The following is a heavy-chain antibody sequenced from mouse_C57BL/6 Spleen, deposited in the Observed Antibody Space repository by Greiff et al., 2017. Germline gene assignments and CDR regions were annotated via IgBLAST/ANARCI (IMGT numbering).Heavy chain of an antibody. CDR1: GYTFTSYW. V-gene: IGHV1-64*01. Sequence: QVQLQQPGAELVKPGASVKLSCKASGYTFTSYWMHWVKQRPGQGLEWIGMIHPNSGSTNYNEKFKSKATLTVDKSSSTAYMQLGSLTSEDSAVYYCARGGPGSSLAYWGQGTLVTVSA. D-gene: IGHD1-1*01. CDR2: IHPNSGST. J-gene: IGHJ3*01. CDR3: ARGGPGSSLAY.